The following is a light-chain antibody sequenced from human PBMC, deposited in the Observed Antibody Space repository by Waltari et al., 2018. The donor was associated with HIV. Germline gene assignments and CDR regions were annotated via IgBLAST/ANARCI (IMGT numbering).Light chain of an antibody. Sequence: EIVTTQSPATLSVSPGERATLSCRASQSVSSNLAWYQQKPGQAPRLLIYDASTRATGIPARFSGSGSGTYFTLTISSLQSEDFAVYYCQQYNNWPPGTFGQGAKLEIK. CDR2: DAS. V-gene: IGKV3-15*01. J-gene: IGKJ2*01. CDR3: QQYNNWPPGT. CDR1: QSVSSN.